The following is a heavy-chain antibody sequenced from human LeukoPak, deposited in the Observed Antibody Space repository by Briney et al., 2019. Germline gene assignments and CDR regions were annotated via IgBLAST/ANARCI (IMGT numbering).Heavy chain of an antibody. J-gene: IGHJ4*02. Sequence: GGSLRLSCAASGFTFSSYWMHWVRQAPGKGLVWVSRINGDGSSTSYADSVKGRFTVSRDNAKNTLYLQMNSLRAEDTAVYYCSGAYYHPTGDWGQGTLVTVSS. CDR1: GFTFSSYW. CDR2: INGDGSST. D-gene: IGHD1-26*01. V-gene: IGHV3-74*01. CDR3: SGAYYHPTGD.